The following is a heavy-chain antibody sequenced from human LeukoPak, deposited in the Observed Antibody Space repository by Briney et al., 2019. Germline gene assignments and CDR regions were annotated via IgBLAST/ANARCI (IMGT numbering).Heavy chain of an antibody. J-gene: IGHJ4*02. CDR3: AREDTYYYGTGTYRLFDY. D-gene: IGHD3-10*01. CDR2: IGWDSDK. CDR1: GFTFDEYT. Sequence: GGSLRLSCAASGFTFDEYTMHWVRQVPGKGLEWVSVIGWDSDKYYLESVKGRFTISGDNSKNSLYLQMNSLRAEDTAVYYCAREDTYYYGTGTYRLFDYWGQGTLVTVSS. V-gene: IGHV3-43*01.